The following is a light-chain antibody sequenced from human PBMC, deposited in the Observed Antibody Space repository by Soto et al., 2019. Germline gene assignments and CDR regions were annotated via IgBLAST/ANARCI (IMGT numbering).Light chain of an antibody. CDR1: QSVSSSY. Sequence: EIVLTQSPGTLSLSPGERATLSCRASQSVSSSYLAWYQQKPGQAPRRLIYGAFSRATGIPDRFSGSGSGTDFTLAIGRLEPEGFAVYYCQKYGSSPRTFGQRTKLEIK. J-gene: IGKJ1*01. V-gene: IGKV3-20*01. CDR2: GAF. CDR3: QKYGSSPRT.